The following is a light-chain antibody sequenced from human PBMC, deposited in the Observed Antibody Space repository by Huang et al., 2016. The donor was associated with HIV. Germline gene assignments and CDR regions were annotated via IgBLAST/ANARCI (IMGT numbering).Light chain of an antibody. CDR1: QVINRW. J-gene: IGKJ4*01. Sequence: DIQMTQSPSSVSASVGDRISFTCRASQVINRWLAWYQQKPGKAPTLLIYAASTLQGGVPSRFSGRGSGTDFTLTINTLQPEDFATYYCQQSVSFPRTFGRGTKVEIK. V-gene: IGKV1-12*01. CDR2: AAS. CDR3: QQSVSFPRT.